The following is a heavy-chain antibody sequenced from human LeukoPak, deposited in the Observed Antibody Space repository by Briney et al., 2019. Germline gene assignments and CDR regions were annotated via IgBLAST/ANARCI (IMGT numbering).Heavy chain of an antibody. J-gene: IGHJ4*02. Sequence: ASVKVSCKASGYTFTSYDINWVRQATGQGLEWMGWMNPNSGNTGYAQKFQGRVTMTRNTSISTAYMGLSSLRSEDTAVYYCARDLGSGYYLGYWGQGTLVTVSS. CDR1: GYTFTSYD. V-gene: IGHV1-8*01. CDR3: ARDLGSGYYLGY. CDR2: MNPNSGNT. D-gene: IGHD3-22*01.